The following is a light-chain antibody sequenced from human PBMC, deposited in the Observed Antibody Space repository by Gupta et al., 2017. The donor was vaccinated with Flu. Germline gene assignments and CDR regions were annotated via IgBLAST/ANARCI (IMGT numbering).Light chain of an antibody. CDR2: TVI. CDR1: SSAVGGYSN. V-gene: IGLV2-11*01. CDR3: GADACSDTWV. J-gene: IGLJ3*02. Sequence: SALPQPRSVSGSPGQSVTISCTRPSSAVGGYSNVSWSLQFPGQATHLIMHTVIKRPAGVPDRFSGSKSVNTTSLTISGREAEDEAGYYCGADACSDTWVFGVGTKLTVL.